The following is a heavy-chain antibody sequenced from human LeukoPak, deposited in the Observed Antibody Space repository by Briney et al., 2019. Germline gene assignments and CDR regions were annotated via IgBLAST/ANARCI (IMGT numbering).Heavy chain of an antibody. Sequence: SETLSLTCTVSGASISRSSHYWGWIRQPPGKGLEWIGTISYSGNTYYDPSLKSRPTISVDTSENRFSLRLSSVTAADTAVYYCARGRVWFGFFDLWGRGTLLTVSA. D-gene: IGHD3-10*01. CDR3: ARGRVWFGFFDL. CDR1: GASISRSSHY. V-gene: IGHV4-39*02. CDR2: ISYSGNT. J-gene: IGHJ2*01.